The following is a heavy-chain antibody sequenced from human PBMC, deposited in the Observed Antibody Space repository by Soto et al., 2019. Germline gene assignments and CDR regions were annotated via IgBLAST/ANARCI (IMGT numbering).Heavy chain of an antibody. CDR1: GFTFSRYE. D-gene: IGHD5-12*01. CDR2: ISSSGSTI. CDR3: ARGSPYSGYDLPFDY. J-gene: IGHJ4*02. Sequence: GGSLRLACAASGFTFSRYEMNWVRQAPGKGLEWVSYISSSGSTIYYADSVKGRFTISRDNAKNSLYLQMNSLRAEDTAVYYCARGSPYSGYDLPFDYWGQGTLVTVSS. V-gene: IGHV3-48*03.